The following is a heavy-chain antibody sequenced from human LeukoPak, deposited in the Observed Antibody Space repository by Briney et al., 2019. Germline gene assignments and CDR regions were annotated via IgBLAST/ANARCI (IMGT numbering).Heavy chain of an antibody. CDR1: GGSISSSNW. Sequence: SGTLSLTCAVSGGSISSSNWWSWVRQPPGKGLEWIGEIYHSGSTYYNPSLKSRVTISVDTSKNQFSLKLSSVTAADTAVYYCARGGRAYGSGSYYPSHFDYWGQGTLVTVSS. V-gene: IGHV4-4*02. CDR3: ARGGRAYGSGSYYPSHFDY. D-gene: IGHD3-10*01. CDR2: IYHSGST. J-gene: IGHJ4*02.